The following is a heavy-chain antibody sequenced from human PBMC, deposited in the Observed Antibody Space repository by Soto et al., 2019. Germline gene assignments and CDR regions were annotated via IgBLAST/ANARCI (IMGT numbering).Heavy chain of an antibody. D-gene: IGHD4-17*01. V-gene: IGHV4-31*03. J-gene: IGHJ5*02. CDR2: IYYSGST. CDR1: GGSISSGGYY. Sequence: QVQLQESGPGLVKPSQTLSLTCTVSGGSISSGGYYWSWIRQHPGKGLEWIGYIYYSGSTYYNPSLKSRVTISVDTAKNQFSLKLSSVTAADTAVYYCAAGSYGDGVWFDPWGRGTLVTVSS. CDR3: AAGSYGDGVWFDP.